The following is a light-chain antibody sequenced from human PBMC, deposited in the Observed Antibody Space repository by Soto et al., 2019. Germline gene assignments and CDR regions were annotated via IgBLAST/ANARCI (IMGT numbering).Light chain of an antibody. V-gene: IGKV1-5*01. J-gene: IGKJ2*01. CDR2: DAS. Sequence: IQMTQSPSSLSASVGDRGTITCRASQSISSYLNWYQQKPGKAPKLLIYDASSLESGVPSRFSGSGSGTEFTLTISSLQPDDFATYYCQQYNSYSYTFGQGTKVDIK. CDR3: QQYNSYSYT. CDR1: QSISSY.